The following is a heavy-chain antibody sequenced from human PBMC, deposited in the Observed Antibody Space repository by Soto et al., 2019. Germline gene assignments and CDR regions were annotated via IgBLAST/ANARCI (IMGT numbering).Heavy chain of an antibody. Sequence: SETLSLTCTVSGGSISSSSYYWGWIRQPPGEGLEWIGSIYYSGSTYYNPSLKSRVTISVDTSKNQFSLKLSSVTAADTAVYYCARVAAAGNREGYFDYWGQGTLVTVSS. V-gene: IGHV4-39*01. J-gene: IGHJ4*02. CDR3: ARVAAAGNREGYFDY. CDR1: GGSISSSSYY. D-gene: IGHD6-13*01. CDR2: IYYSGST.